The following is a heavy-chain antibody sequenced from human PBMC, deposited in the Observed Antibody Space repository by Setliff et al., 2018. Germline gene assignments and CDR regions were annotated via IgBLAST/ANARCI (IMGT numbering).Heavy chain of an antibody. Sequence: SETLSLTCSVYGESFSNNYWSWIRQTPGKGLEWIGESNHGGSTSDHPSLKSRLTMSVDTSKNQFSLKLTSVTAADTAMYYCAREGPESDSSGYMDVWGQGTTVTVSS. J-gene: IGHJ6*03. CDR1: GESFSNNY. V-gene: IGHV4-34*01. D-gene: IGHD6-19*01. CDR2: SNHGGST. CDR3: AREGPESDSSGYMDV.